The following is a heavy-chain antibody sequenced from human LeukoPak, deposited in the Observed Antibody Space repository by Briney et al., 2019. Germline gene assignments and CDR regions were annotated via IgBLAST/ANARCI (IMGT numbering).Heavy chain of an antibody. CDR2: IYPNSGGT. Sequence: GASVKVSCTASGYICTGYYMHWVRQAPGQGLGWMGWIYPNSGGTRYAQKFQGRVTMTRDTSISTAYMGLSGLTSDDTAVFYCATDLATTSTWEFDYWGQGTLVSVSS. D-gene: IGHD1-26*01. CDR1: GYICTGYY. J-gene: IGHJ4*02. V-gene: IGHV1-2*02. CDR3: ATDLATTSTWEFDY.